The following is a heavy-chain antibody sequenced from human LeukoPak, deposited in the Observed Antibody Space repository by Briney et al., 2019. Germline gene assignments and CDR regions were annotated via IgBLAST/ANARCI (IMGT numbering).Heavy chain of an antibody. CDR3: ARNRVAFYYFDY. CDR1: GFTVSSNY. J-gene: IGHJ4*02. Sequence: PGGSLRLSCAASGFTVSSNYMSWVRQAPGKGLGWVSVIYSGGSTYYADSVKGRFTISRDNSKNTLYLQMNSLRAEDTAVYYCARNRVAFYYFDYWGQGTLVTVSS. V-gene: IGHV3-66*01. D-gene: IGHD5-12*01. CDR2: IYSGGST.